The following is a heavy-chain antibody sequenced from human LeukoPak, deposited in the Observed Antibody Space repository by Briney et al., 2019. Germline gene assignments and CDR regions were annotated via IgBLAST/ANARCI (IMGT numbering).Heavy chain of an antibody. CDR3: TRHKCSGIYCPFDY. V-gene: IGHV4-39*01. Sequence: SETLSLTCTVSGGSISSNNYYWGWIRQPPGKGLEWIGSIYYSGTTYYNPSLKSRVTISVDTSKNQFSLKLSSVSASDTAVYYCTRHKCSGIYCPFDYWGQGTLVTVSS. D-gene: IGHD2-15*01. CDR2: IYYSGTT. J-gene: IGHJ4*02. CDR1: GGSISSNNYY.